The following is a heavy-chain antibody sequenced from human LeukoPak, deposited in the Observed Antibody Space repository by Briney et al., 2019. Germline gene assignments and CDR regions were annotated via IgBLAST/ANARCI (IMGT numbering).Heavy chain of an antibody. V-gene: IGHV4-34*01. CDR2: IYYSGST. CDR1: GGSFSGYY. CDR3: ARQTPRDAFDI. Sequence: SETLSLTCAVYGGSFSGYYWSWIRQPPGKGLEWIGSIYYSGSTYYNPSLKSRVTISVDTSKNQFSLKLSSVTAADTAVYYCARQTPRDAFDIWGQGTMVTVSS. J-gene: IGHJ3*02.